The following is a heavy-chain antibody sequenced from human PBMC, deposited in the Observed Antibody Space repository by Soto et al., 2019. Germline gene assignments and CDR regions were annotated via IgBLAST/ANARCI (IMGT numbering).Heavy chain of an antibody. D-gene: IGHD4-17*01. Sequence: QVQLVESGGGVVQPGRSLRLSCAASGFTFSSYGMHWVRQAPGKGLEWVAVISYDGSNKYYADSVKGRFTISRDNSKNTLYLQMNSLRAEDTAVYYCAKDLPGYGGFPLYGMDVWGQGTTVTVSS. J-gene: IGHJ6*02. V-gene: IGHV3-30*18. CDR2: ISYDGSNK. CDR1: GFTFSSYG. CDR3: AKDLPGYGGFPLYGMDV.